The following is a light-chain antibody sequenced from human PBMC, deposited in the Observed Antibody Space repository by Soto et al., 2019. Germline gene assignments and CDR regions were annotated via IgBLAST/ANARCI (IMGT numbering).Light chain of an antibody. CDR1: SSDVGGYNY. V-gene: IGLV2-14*03. CDR3: SSYTSSTTWV. J-gene: IGLJ3*02. Sequence: QSVLTQPASVSGSPGQSITISCTGTSSDVGGYNYVSWYQQHPDKAPKLMIYDVSNRTSGVSNRFSGSKSGTTASLTISGLQAEDEADYYCSSYTSSTTWVFGGGTKLTVL. CDR2: DVS.